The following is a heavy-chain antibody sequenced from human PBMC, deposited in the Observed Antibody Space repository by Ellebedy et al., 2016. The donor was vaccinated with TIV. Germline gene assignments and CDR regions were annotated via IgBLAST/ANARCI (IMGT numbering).Heavy chain of an antibody. CDR2: INQDVSDK. J-gene: IGHJ6*02. Sequence: GESLKISCAASRFTFSTYWMTWVRQAPGKGLEWVANINQDVSDKYYVCSVKGRFTNSRDNAKNSLYLQMNSLRAKDTAVYYCARGRSSSWSHYYYYGMDVWGQGTTVTVSS. V-gene: IGHV3-7*01. CDR3: ARGRSSSWSHYYYYGMDV. D-gene: IGHD6-13*01. CDR1: RFTFSTYW.